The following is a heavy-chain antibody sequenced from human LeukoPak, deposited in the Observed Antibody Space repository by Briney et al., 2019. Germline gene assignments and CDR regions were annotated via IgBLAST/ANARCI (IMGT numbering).Heavy chain of an antibody. Sequence: GGSLRLSCAASGFTFSSHAMSWVRQAPGKGLEWVSAISGSGGSTYYADSVKGRFTISRDNSKNTLYLQMNSLRAEDTAVYYCAKVVSTGDYYYYYGMDVWGQGTTVTVSS. CDR3: AKVVSTGDYYYYYGMDV. V-gene: IGHV3-23*01. J-gene: IGHJ6*02. CDR1: GFTFSSHA. D-gene: IGHD2-2*01. CDR2: ISGSGGST.